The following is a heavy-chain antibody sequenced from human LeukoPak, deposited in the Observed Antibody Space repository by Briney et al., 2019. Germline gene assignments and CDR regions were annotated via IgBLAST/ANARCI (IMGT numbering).Heavy chain of an antibody. J-gene: IGHJ5*02. D-gene: IGHD3-10*01. V-gene: IGHV4-61*02. CDR1: GGSISSGSYY. CDR2: IYSSGST. Sequence: PSQTLSLTCTVSGGSISSGSYYWNWIRQPAGKGLEWIGRIYSSGSTNYNPSLKSRVTISVDTSKNQFSLKLSSVTAADTAVYYCAREGLNMVRGVIPKEAWGWFDPWDQGTLVTVSS. CDR3: AREGLNMVRGVIPKEAWGWFDP.